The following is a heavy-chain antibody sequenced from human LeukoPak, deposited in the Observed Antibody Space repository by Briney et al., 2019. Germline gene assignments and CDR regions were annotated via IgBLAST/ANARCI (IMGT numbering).Heavy chain of an antibody. V-gene: IGHV3-15*01. D-gene: IGHD5-24*01. CDR3: ATEFYSNGYNF. J-gene: IGHJ4*02. CDR1: GFTFSSAW. Sequence: GGSLRLSCPGSGFTFSSAWMTWVRQIPGKGLEWVGHIKSRTDGGTTDYAAPVKGRFTISRDDSKNTVYLQMNSLKTEDSAVYFFATEFYSNGYNFWGQGTLVIVSS. CDR2: IKSRTDGGTT.